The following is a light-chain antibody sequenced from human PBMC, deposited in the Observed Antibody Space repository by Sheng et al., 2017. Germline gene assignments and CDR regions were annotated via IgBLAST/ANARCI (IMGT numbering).Light chain of an antibody. CDR3: QQYDSFSRT. CDR1: RIISGW. V-gene: IGKV1-5*03. Sequence: DIQMTQSPSTLSASVGDRVTITCRASRIISGWLAWYQQKPGEAPKLLIYKASNLHDGVPSRFSGSGSGTDXTLTISSLQPDDFATYYCQQYDSFSRTFGPGTKVEVK. CDR2: KAS. J-gene: IGKJ1*01.